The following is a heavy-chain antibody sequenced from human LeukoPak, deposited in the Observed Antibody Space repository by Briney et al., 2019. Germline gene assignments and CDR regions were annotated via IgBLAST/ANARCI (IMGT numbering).Heavy chain of an antibody. CDR2: IYYSGST. D-gene: IGHD1-1*01. J-gene: IGHJ5*02. V-gene: IGHV4-59*12. CDR1: GGSISSYY. Sequence: PSETLSLTCTVSGGSISSYYWSWIRQPPGKGLEWIGYIYYSGSTNYNPSLKSRVTISVDTSKNQFSLKLSSVTAADTAVYYCARGRTTGKFHNWFDPWGQGTLVTVSS. CDR3: ARGRTTGKFHNWFDP.